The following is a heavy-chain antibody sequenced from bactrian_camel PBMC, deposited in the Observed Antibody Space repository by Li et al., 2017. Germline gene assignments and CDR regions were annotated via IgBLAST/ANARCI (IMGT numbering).Heavy chain of an antibody. V-gene: IGHV3S42*01. CDR3: AAGCESERTYCSGGYCSPPFGY. CDR2: IDTDERGTT. D-gene: IGHD2*01. J-gene: IGHJ6*01. CDR1: GGTYSAYC. Sequence: VQLVESGGGSVQTGGSLTLSCVASGGTYSAYCMGWFRQTPGKEREGVAAIDTDERGTTRYADSVKGRFTISQDNAKNTLYLQMNSLKPEDTAMYYCAAGCESERTYCSGGYCSPPFGYWGQGTQVTVS.